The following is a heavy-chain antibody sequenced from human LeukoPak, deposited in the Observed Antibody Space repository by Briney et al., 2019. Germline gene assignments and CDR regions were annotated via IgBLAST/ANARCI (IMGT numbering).Heavy chain of an antibody. J-gene: IGHJ6*02. CDR1: GFTFSSYS. D-gene: IGHD1-1*01. CDR2: ISSSSSYI. CDR3: ARADTTGPEYYYYGMDV. Sequence: GGSLRLSCAASGFTFSSYSMNWVRQAPGKGLEWVSSISSSSSYIYYADSVKGRFTISRDNAKNSLYLQMNSLRAEDTAVYYCARADTTGPEYYYYGMDVWGQGTTVTVSS. V-gene: IGHV3-21*01.